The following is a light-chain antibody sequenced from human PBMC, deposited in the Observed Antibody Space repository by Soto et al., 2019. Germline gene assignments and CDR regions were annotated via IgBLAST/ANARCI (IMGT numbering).Light chain of an antibody. CDR2: DVS. J-gene: IGKJ4*01. CDR3: QQASSFPLT. CDR1: QNVTTW. Sequence: DIQMTQSPSTLSASVGDRVTITCRASQNVTTWLAWYQHKPGKAPKLLLYDVSNLESGVPSRFSGSGSGTEFTLTISSLQSDDSATYYCQQASSFPLTFGGGTKVEI. V-gene: IGKV1-5*01.